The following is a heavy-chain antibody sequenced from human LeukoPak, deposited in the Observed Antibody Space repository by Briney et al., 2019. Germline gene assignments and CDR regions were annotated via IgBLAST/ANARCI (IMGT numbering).Heavy chain of an antibody. D-gene: IGHD6-19*01. Sequence: KPSETLSLTCAVSGGSINSHYWGWIRQPPGKGLQWIGGIYYTGKNNYNPSLKSRVTISLDTSKDHLSLNLTSVLAADTAIYYCVRRDTGWNYFDYWGQGILVTVSS. CDR2: IYYTGKN. CDR1: GGSINSHY. V-gene: IGHV4-59*08. J-gene: IGHJ4*02. CDR3: VRRDTGWNYFDY.